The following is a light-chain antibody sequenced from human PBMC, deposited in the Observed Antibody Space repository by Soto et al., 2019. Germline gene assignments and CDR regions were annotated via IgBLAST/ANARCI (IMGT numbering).Light chain of an antibody. V-gene: IGKV4-1*01. CDR2: DAA. CDR3: QQYGDSPYT. Sequence: DIVMTQSPDSLSVSLFDMSTINFNCIRSFLYKSNNKNHLVWYQQKPGQAPRLXMYDAASRPGGIPDRFSGSGFGTELTLTISRLEPEDFAVYYCQQYGDSPYTFGQGTKVDIK. J-gene: IGKJ2*01. CDR1: RSFLYKSNNKNH.